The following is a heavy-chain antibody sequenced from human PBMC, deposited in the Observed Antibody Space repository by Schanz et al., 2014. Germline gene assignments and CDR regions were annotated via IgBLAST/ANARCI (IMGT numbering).Heavy chain of an antibody. CDR1: GFTFSNYG. CDR3: AKGQLLSYYFDY. CDR2: ISGSGGDT. Sequence: VQLVESGGGVVQPGRSLRLSCEASGFTFSNYGMHWVRQAPGKGLEWVSAISGSGGDTYYADSVKGRFTISRDNSKNTLYLQMNSLRAEDTAVYYCAKGQLLSYYFDYWGQGTLVTVSS. J-gene: IGHJ4*02. D-gene: IGHD2-21*01. V-gene: IGHV3-23*04.